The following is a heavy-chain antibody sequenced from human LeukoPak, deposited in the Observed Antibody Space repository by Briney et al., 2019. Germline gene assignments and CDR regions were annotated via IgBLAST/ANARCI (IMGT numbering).Heavy chain of an antibody. CDR1: GGYW. J-gene: IGHJ3*02. Sequence: GASLKISCKDSGGYWIGWVRQMPGTGLEWMGIIYPGASDIRYSPSFQGQVTISADGSISTAYLQWSSLKASDTAMYYCARCSTCARSSGYYDAFDIWGQGTMVTVSS. V-gene: IGHV5-51*01. CDR2: IYPGASDI. CDR3: ARCSTCARSSGYYDAFDI. D-gene: IGHD3-22*01.